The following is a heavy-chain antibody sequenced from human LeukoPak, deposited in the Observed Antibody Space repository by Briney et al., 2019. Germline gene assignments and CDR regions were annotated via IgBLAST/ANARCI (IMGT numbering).Heavy chain of an antibody. CDR1: GFTFSDYY. CDR3: ARDGPTRLRYFDWSLRRAIDY. Sequence: PGGSLRLSCAASGFTFSDYYMSWIRQAPGKGLEWVSYISSSGSTIYYADSVKGRFTISRDNAKNSLYLQMNSPRAEDTAVYYCARDGPTRLRYFDWSLRRAIDYWGQGTLVTVSS. CDR2: ISSSGSTI. V-gene: IGHV3-11*01. D-gene: IGHD3-9*01. J-gene: IGHJ4*02.